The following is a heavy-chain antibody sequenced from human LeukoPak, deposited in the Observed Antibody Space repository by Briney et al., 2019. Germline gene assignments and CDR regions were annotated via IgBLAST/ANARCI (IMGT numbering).Heavy chain of an antibody. CDR1: GGTFSSYA. CDR2: IIPIFGTA. Sequence: AASVKVSCKASGGTFSSYAISWVRQAPGQGLEWMGGIIPIFGTANYAQKFQGRVTITADESTSTAYMELSSLRSEDTAVYYCARVLGYDFWSGYELDYWGQGTLVTVSS. CDR3: ARVLGYDFWSGYELDY. J-gene: IGHJ4*02. V-gene: IGHV1-69*13. D-gene: IGHD3-3*01.